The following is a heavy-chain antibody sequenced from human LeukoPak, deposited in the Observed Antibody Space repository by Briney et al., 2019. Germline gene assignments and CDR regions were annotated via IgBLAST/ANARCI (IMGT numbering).Heavy chain of an antibody. CDR2: ISTDGSQT. D-gene: IGHD4-17*01. CDR1: GFTFSNYW. V-gene: IGHV3-74*01. Sequence: GGSLRLSCEASGFTFSNYWMHWVRQPPGKGLMWVSQISTDGSQTFYADSVKGRFTISRDNAKNSLYLQMNSLRAEDTAVYYCARGRDRDYGDYRTFDPWGQGTLVTVSS. CDR3: ARGRDRDYGDYRTFDP. J-gene: IGHJ5*02.